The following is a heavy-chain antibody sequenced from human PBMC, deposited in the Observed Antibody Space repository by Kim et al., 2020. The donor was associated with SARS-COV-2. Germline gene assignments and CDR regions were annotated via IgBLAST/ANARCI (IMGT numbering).Heavy chain of an antibody. D-gene: IGHD3-3*01. V-gene: IGHV1-3*01. J-gene: IGHJ4*02. Sequence: ASVKVSCKASGYTFTSYAMHWVRQAPGQRLEWMGWINAGNGNTKYSQKFQGRVTITRDTSASTAYMELSSLRSEDTAVYYCARDVLRVGAGYIDYWGQGTLVTVSS. CDR3: ARDVLRVGAGYIDY. CDR1: GYTFTSYA. CDR2: INAGNGNT.